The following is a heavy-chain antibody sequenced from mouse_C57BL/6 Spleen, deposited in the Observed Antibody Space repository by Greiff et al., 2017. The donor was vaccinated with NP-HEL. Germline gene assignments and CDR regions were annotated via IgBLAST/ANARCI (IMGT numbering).Heavy chain of an antibody. CDR1: GYTFTSYW. CDR3: ATYYSNYAWFAY. CDR2: IDPSDSYT. Sequence: PGTSVKLSCKASGYTFTSYWMHWVKQRPGQGLEWIGVIDPSDSYTNYNQKFKGKATLTVDTSSSTAYMQLSSLTSEDSAVYYCATYYSNYAWFAYWGQGTLVTVSA. D-gene: IGHD2-5*01. V-gene: IGHV1-59*01. J-gene: IGHJ3*01.